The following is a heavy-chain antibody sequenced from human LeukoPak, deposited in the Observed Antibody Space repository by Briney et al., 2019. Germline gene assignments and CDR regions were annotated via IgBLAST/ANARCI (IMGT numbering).Heavy chain of an antibody. CDR1: GFTFIGYW. Sequence: GSLRLSCAASGFTFIGYWMSWVRQAPGKGLEWVANIRQDGNEKSSVDSVKGRFTISRDNAENSVYLQMNSLRAEDTAVYYCARGIAVAGPLVFDYWGQGTLVTVSS. D-gene: IGHD6-19*01. J-gene: IGHJ4*02. V-gene: IGHV3-7*01. CDR3: ARGIAVAGPLVFDY. CDR2: IRQDGNEK.